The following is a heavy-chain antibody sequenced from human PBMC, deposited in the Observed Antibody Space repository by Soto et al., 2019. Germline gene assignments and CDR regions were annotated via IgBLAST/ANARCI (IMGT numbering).Heavy chain of an antibody. CDR1: GGSISNYY. D-gene: IGHD2-21*02. CDR2: IYYSGST. CDR3: ASQAEYCTFGLDV. J-gene: IGHJ6*01. V-gene: IGHV4-59*01. Sequence: SETLSLTCTVSGGSISNYYWYWIRQPPGKGLEWIAYIYYSGSTNYNPSLKSRVTISADTSRRQFSLKLSSVTAADTAVYYCASQAEYCTFGLDVWGQGTTVTVSS.